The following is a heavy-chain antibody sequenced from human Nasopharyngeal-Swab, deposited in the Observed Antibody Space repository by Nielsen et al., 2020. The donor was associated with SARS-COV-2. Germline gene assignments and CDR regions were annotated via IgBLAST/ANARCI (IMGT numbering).Heavy chain of an antibody. D-gene: IGHD2-15*01. CDR1: GCTFTSYA. CDR3: ASLVVAATHSKYYYYGMDV. CDR2: INTNTGNP. J-gene: IGHJ6*02. V-gene: IGHV7-4-1*02. Sequence: ASVKVSCKASGCTFTSYAMNWVRQAPGQGLEWMGWINTNTGNPTYAQGFTGRFVFSLDTSVSTAYLQISSLKAEDTAVYYCASLVVAATHSKYYYYGMDVWGQGTTVTVSS.